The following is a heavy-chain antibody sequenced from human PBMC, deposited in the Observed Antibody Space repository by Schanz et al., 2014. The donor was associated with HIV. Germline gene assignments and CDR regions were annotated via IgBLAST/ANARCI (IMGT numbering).Heavy chain of an antibody. CDR3: ANTEFPYSSSSDYYYGMDV. D-gene: IGHD6-6*01. V-gene: IGHV3-33*08. Sequence: QVQLVESGGGVVQPGRSLRLSCAASGFTFSSYAMHWVRQAPGKGLEWVAVIWYDGSNKYYADSVKGRFTISRDNSKKTLYLQMNSLRAEDTDVYYCANTEFPYSSSSDYYYGMDVWGQGTTVTVSS. CDR2: IWYDGSNK. CDR1: GFTFSSYA. J-gene: IGHJ6*02.